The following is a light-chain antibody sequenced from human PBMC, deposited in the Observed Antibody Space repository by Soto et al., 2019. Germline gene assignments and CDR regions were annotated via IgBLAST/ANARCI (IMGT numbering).Light chain of an antibody. CDR2: DVS. Sequence: QSVLTQPASVSGSPGLSIAISCTGTNSDVGGYNSVSWYQQHPGKAPKLMIYDVSNRPSGVSNRFSGSKSGNTASLTISGLQAEDEGDYYCSSYTTGGSYVFGTGTKVTVL. V-gene: IGLV2-14*01. CDR1: NSDVGGYNS. J-gene: IGLJ1*01. CDR3: SSYTTGGSYV.